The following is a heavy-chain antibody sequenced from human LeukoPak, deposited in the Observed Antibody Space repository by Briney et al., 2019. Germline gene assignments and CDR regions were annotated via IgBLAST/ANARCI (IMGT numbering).Heavy chain of an antibody. V-gene: IGHV1-18*01. CDR1: GYNFIPYP. CDR2: ISPYNDNT. D-gene: IGHD3-16*02. J-gene: IGHJ4*02. Sequence: GASVKVSCKASGYNFIPYPLIWVRQAPGQGLEWMGRISPYNDNTDLAQNLQGRVTMTTDTSTSTAYMELRGLTSDDTAVFFCARVATIWGSHRYFDYWGQGTLVTVSS. CDR3: ARVATIWGSHRYFDY.